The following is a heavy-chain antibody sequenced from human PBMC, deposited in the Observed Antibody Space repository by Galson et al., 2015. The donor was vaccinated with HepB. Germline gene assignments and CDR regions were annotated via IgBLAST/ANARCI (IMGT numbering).Heavy chain of an antibody. Sequence: SLRLSCAASEFTFSSYSMSWVRQAPGKGLEWVSYITSSSTTIYYADSVKGRFTISRDNAKNSLYLQMNSLRDEDTAVYYCARDRRIVVLGYYAMDVWGQGTTVTVSS. J-gene: IGHJ6*02. CDR3: ARDRRIVVLGYYAMDV. CDR1: EFTFSSYS. D-gene: IGHD2-2*01. CDR2: ITSSSTTI. V-gene: IGHV3-48*02.